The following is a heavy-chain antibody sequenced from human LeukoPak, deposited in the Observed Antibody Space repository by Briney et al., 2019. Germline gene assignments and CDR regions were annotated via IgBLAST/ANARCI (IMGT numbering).Heavy chain of an antibody. J-gene: IGHJ4*02. Sequence: ASVKVSCKASGGTFSSCAISWVRQAPGQGLEWMGGIIPIFGTANYAQKFQGRVTITADESTSTAYMELSSLRSEDTAVYYCARFIAVAGLYYFDYWGQGTLVTVSS. D-gene: IGHD6-19*01. V-gene: IGHV1-69*13. CDR1: GGTFSSCA. CDR2: IIPIFGTA. CDR3: ARFIAVAGLYYFDY.